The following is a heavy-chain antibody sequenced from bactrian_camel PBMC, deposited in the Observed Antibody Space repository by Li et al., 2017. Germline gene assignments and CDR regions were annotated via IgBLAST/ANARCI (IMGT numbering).Heavy chain of an antibody. CDR3: AHGDSSSGNNY. Sequence: HVQLVESGGGSVQAGEPLRLSCTTSGYTCGPSSACCMGWFRQAPGKEREGVAAIASDGRPSYADSVKGRFRISRDNAMYTLYLQLNGLKTEDTAMYYCAHGDSSSGNNYWGHGTQVTVS. D-gene: IGHD2*01. V-gene: IGHV3S55*01. CDR1: GYTCGPSSACC. CDR2: IASDGRP. J-gene: IGHJ4*01.